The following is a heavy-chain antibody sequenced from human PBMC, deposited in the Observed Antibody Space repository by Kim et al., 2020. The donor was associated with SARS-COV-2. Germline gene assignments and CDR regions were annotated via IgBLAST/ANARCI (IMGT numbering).Heavy chain of an antibody. V-gene: IGHV5-10-1*01. Sequence: GESLKISCKSSGYRFASFWISWVRHMPGKGLEWIGRIDPSDSYTDYSPSFEGHVTFSVDKSSDTAYLQWSSPKVSDTAMYYCARHSEGSGSLLFDSWGQGTLVTVSS. CDR3: ARHSEGSGSLLFDS. D-gene: IGHD3-10*01. CDR1: GYRFASFW. J-gene: IGHJ4*02. CDR2: IDPSDSYT.